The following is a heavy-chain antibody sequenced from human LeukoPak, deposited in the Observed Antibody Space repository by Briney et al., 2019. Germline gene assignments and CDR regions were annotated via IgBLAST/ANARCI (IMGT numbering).Heavy chain of an antibody. CDR2: INSDGSST. Sequence: GGSLRLSCAASGFTFSSYWMHWVRQAPGKGLVWVSRINSDGSSTSYADSVKGRFTISRDNAKNTLYLQMNSLRAEDTAVYYCASSISCGGDCYLAPRFDPWGQRTLVTVSS. CDR1: GFTFSSYW. V-gene: IGHV3-74*01. J-gene: IGHJ5*02. CDR3: ASSISCGGDCYLAPRFDP. D-gene: IGHD2-21*02.